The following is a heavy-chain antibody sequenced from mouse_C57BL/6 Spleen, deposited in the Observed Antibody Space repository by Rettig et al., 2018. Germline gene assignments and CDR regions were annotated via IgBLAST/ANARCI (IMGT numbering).Heavy chain of an antibody. J-gene: IGHJ2*01. CDR1: FTSYW. CDR3: ARYGNYFDY. CDR2: IHPNSGST. V-gene: IGHV1-64*01. D-gene: IGHD2-1*01. Sequence: FTSYWMHWVKQRPGQGLEWIGMIHPNSGSTNYNEKFKSKATLTVDKSSSTAYMQLSSLTSEDSAVYYCARYGNYFDYWGQGTTLTVSS.